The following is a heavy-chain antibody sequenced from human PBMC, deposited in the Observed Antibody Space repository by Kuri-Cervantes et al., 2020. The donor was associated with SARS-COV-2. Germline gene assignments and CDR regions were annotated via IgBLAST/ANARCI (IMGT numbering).Heavy chain of an antibody. CDR3: ARDRGYCDGGGCYSTGFSFDY. D-gene: IGHD2-15*01. CDR2: ISSGSDYI. Sequence: GGSLRLSCVASGFTFRSYGVTWVRQAPGRGLEWVSSISSGSDYIYYADSVKGRFSVSRDNAENSLSLQMNSLTAGDTAVYYYARDRGYCDGGGCYSTGFSFDYWGQGALVTVSS. J-gene: IGHJ4*02. V-gene: IGHV3-21*01. CDR1: GFTFRSYG.